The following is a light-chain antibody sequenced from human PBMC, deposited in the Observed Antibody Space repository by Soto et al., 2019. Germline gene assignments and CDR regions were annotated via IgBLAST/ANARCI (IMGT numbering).Light chain of an antibody. J-gene: IGKJ1*01. CDR1: QSVSSS. CDR2: AAS. Sequence: EIVLTQSPATMSLSPGERATLSCRASQSVSSSLACYQHKPGQAPRLLIYAASKRATGIPARFSVSSSGTDFTVTISILEPEDFAVYYCQQRSNGPPTWTFGQRTKVEVK. CDR3: QQRSNGPPTWT. V-gene: IGKV3-11*01.